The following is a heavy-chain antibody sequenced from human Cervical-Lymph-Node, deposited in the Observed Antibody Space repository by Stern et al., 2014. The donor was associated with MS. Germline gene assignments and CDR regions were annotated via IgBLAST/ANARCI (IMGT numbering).Heavy chain of an antibody. CDR2: INPNSGGT. J-gene: IGHJ4*02. CDR1: ENTFTGYY. V-gene: IGHV1-2*02. D-gene: IGHD1-26*01. Sequence: VQLVESGAEVKKPGASVKVTCKTSENTFTGYYIHWVRQAPGQGLEWMGWINPNSGGTNYAQRFQDRVSLTSDTSNSLAYMELDRLTSGDTAVYYCARISLGSGIDYWGQGSLVTVSS. CDR3: ARISLGSGIDY.